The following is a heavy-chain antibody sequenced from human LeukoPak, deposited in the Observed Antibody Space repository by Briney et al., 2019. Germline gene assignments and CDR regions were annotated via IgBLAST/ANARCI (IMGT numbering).Heavy chain of an antibody. CDR1: GFTFRDYY. D-gene: IGHD4-17*01. J-gene: IGHJ2*01. Sequence: PGGSLRLSCAASGFTFRDYYMSWIRQAPGKGLEWISYISSSAGTIHYVDSVKGRFTIPRDNAENSLYLQMDSLRVEDTAVYYCATSVTRRRLDWFIDLWGRGTLVSVSS. CDR3: ATSVTRRRLDWFIDL. V-gene: IGHV3-11*04. CDR2: ISSSAGTI.